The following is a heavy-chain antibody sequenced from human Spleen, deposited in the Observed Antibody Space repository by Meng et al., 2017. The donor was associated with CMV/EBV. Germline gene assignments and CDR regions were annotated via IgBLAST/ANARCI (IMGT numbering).Heavy chain of an antibody. CDR2: ISWNRGSI. V-gene: IGHV3-9*01. Sequence: LSLTCAASGFTFSTSWMTWVRQAPGKGLEWVSGISWNRGSIGYADSVKGRFTISRDNAKNSLYLQMNSLRPEDTALYYCAKGGEWTLDDWGQGTLVTVSS. CDR3: AKGGEWTLDD. J-gene: IGHJ4*02. CDR1: GFTFSTSW. D-gene: IGHD3-3*01.